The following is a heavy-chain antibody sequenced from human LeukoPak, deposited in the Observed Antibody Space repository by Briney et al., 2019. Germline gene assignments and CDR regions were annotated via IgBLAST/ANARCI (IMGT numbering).Heavy chain of an antibody. CDR2: IYYSGST. J-gene: IGHJ4*02. CDR3: ARGGSSGWLDY. Sequence: SETLSLTCTVSGGSISSYYWSWIRQPPGKGLEWIGYIYYSGSTNYNPPLKSRVTISIGTSRNHFSLKLSSVTAADTAVYYCARGGSSGWLDYWGQGTLVTVSS. V-gene: IGHV4-59*01. CDR1: GGSISSYY. D-gene: IGHD6-19*01.